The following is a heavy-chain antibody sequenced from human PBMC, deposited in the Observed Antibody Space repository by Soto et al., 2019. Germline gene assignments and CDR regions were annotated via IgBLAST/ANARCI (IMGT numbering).Heavy chain of an antibody. CDR2: ISYDGSNK. Sequence: QVQLVESGGGVVQPGRSLRLSCAASGFTFSSYGMHWVRQAPGKGLEWVAVISYDGSNKYYADSVKGRFTISRDNSKNKLYLQRNSRRAEDTAVDFCIGGDYFDYWGQGTLVTVSS. CDR1: GFTFSSYG. V-gene: IGHV3-30*03. D-gene: IGHD3-10*01. CDR3: IGGDYFDY. J-gene: IGHJ4*02.